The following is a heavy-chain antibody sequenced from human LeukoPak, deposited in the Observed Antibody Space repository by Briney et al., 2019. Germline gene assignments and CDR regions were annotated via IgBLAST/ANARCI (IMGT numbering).Heavy chain of an antibody. V-gene: IGHV1-69*05. CDR2: IIPIFGTA. CDR3: ARPAEVLDGDYDAFDI. Sequence: SVKVSCKASGGTFSSYAISWVRQAPGQGLEWMGRIIPIFGTANYAQRFQGRVTITTDESTSTAYMELSSLRSEDTAVYYCARPAEVLDGDYDAFDIWGQGTMVTVSS. CDR1: GGTFSSYA. D-gene: IGHD4-17*01. J-gene: IGHJ3*02.